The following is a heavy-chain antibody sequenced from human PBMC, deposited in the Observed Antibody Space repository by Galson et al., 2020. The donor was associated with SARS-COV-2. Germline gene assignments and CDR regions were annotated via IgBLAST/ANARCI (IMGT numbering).Heavy chain of an antibody. CDR1: GFPFSSYA. V-gene: IGHV3-23*01. J-gene: IGHJ4*02. CDR3: AKEEHSSGYGYMFDY. Sequence: GGTLRLSCAASGFPFSSYAMSWVRQAPGKGLEWVSSISASAVRISYADSVKGRFSISRDNPKNTLYLQMNSLRGEDTAIYYCAKEEHSSGYGYMFDYWGQGTLVTVSS. CDR2: ISASAVRI. D-gene: IGHD3-22*01.